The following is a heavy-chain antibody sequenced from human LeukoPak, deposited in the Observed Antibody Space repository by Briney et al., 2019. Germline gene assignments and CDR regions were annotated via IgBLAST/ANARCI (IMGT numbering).Heavy chain of an antibody. D-gene: IGHD2-15*01. Sequence: PGGSLRLSCAASGFTFSSYAMSWVRQAPGKGLEWVSAISGSGGSTYYADSVKGRFTISRDNSKNTLYLQMNSLRAEDTAVYYCANRPLAGVAAFDIWGQGTMVTVSS. CDR1: GFTFSSYA. CDR3: ANRPLAGVAAFDI. V-gene: IGHV3-23*01. CDR2: ISGSGGST. J-gene: IGHJ3*02.